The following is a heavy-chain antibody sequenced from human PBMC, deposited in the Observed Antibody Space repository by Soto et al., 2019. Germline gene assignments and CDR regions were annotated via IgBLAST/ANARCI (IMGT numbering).Heavy chain of an antibody. CDR2: ISGYNGNT. J-gene: IGHJ6*02. CDR3: AREGPRPYYYYGMDV. CDR1: GYTFSMSG. V-gene: IGHV1-18*01. Sequence: QVQLVQSGAEVKKPGASVKVSCKSSGYTFSMSGISWVRQAPGQGLEWMGWISGYNGNTNYEQKFENRVTXTXXXSXXTAYMELRSLRSDDTAVYYCAREGPRPYYYYGMDVWGQGTTVTVSS.